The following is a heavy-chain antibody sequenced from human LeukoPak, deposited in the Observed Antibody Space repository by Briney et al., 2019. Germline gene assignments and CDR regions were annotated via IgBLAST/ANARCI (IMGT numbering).Heavy chain of an antibody. Sequence: SETLSLTCTVSGGSISSGDYYWSWIRQPPGKGLEWIGYIYYSGSTYYNPSLKSRVTISVDTSKNQFSLKLSSVTAADTAVYYCARSNYYDSSGYYYDSFDYWGQGTLVTVSS. J-gene: IGHJ4*02. V-gene: IGHV4-30-4*01. D-gene: IGHD3-22*01. CDR1: GGSISSGDYY. CDR2: IYYSGST. CDR3: ARSNYYDSSGYYYDSFDY.